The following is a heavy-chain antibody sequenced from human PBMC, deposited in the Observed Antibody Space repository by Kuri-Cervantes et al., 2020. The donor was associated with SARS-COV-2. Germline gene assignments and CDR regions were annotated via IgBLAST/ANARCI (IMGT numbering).Heavy chain of an antibody. CDR1: GFNFLNYG. V-gene: IGHV3-30*18. Sequence: GESLKISCVASGFNFLNYGIHWVRQAPGKGLEWVTFISYDGSSRYYADSVKGRFTISRDNSKNTLWLQMNSLRPDDTAVYYCAKVSKSSVSDFWGQGTLVTVSS. J-gene: IGHJ4*02. CDR2: ISYDGSSR. CDR3: AKVSKSSVSDF. D-gene: IGHD6-19*01.